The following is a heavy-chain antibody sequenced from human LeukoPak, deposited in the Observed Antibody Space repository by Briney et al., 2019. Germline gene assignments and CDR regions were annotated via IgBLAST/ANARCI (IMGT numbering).Heavy chain of an antibody. J-gene: IGHJ4*02. CDR1: GFTVSSIY. V-gene: IGHV3-66*01. CDR2: IYTGGT. CDR3: VSSPVLRYFAY. D-gene: IGHD3-9*01. Sequence: GGSLRLSCAASGFTVSSIYMTWVRQAPGKGLEGVSVIYTGGTYYADSVKGRFTISRDDSKNTLHLQMKSLRAEDTAVYYCVSSPVLRYFAYWGQGTLVSVSP.